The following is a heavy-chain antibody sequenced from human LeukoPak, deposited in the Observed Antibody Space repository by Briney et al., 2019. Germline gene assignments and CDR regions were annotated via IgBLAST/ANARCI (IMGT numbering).Heavy chain of an antibody. Sequence: GGSLRLSCAASGFTFSSSGMQWVLQAPGKGLEWVAVIWYDGSNKYYADSVKGRFTISRDNSKNTLYLQMNSLRAEDTAVYYCDGAGSGPMFYWGQGTLVTVSS. J-gene: IGHJ4*02. CDR2: IWYDGSNK. CDR3: DGAGSGPMFY. V-gene: IGHV3-33*01. D-gene: IGHD3-10*01. CDR1: GFTFSSSG.